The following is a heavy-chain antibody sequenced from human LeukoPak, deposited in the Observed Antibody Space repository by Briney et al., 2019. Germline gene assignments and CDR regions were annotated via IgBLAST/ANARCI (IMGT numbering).Heavy chain of an antibody. D-gene: IGHD3-22*01. CDR1: GFTLSSYA. V-gene: IGHV3-23*01. CDR3: AKVPIVVVGKYDY. CDR2: ISGSGGST. Sequence: PGGSLRLSCAASGFTLSSYAMGWVRQAPGKGLEWVSAISGSGGSTYYADSVKGRFTISRDNSKNTLYLQMNSLRAEDTAVYYCAKVPIVVVGKYDYWGQGTLVTVSS. J-gene: IGHJ4*02.